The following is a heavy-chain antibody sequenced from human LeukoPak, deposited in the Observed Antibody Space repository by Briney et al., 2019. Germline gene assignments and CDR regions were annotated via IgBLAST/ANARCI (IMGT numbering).Heavy chain of an antibody. D-gene: IGHD2-2*01. Sequence: GGSLRLSCAASGFTFSSYAMSWVRQAPGKGLEWVPAISGSGGSTYYADSVKGRFTISRDNSKNTLYLQMNSLRAEDTAVYYCAKDQGYCCSTSCYGDDFDIWGQGTMVTVSS. V-gene: IGHV3-23*01. CDR3: AKDQGYCCSTSCYGDDFDI. CDR1: GFTFSSYA. J-gene: IGHJ3*02. CDR2: ISGSGGST.